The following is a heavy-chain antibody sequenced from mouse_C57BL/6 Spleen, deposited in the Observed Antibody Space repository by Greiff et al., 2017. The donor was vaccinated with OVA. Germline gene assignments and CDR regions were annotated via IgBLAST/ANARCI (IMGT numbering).Heavy chain of an antibody. Sequence: VKLQQSGAELVRPGASVKLSCKASGYTFTDYYINWVKQRPGQGLEWIARIYPGSGNTYYNEKFKGKATLTAEKSSSTAYMQLSSLTSEDSAVYFCARSTHYEGFAYWGQGTLVTVSA. J-gene: IGHJ3*01. CDR3: ARSTHYEGFAY. CDR1: GYTFTDYY. D-gene: IGHD2-4*01. CDR2: IYPGSGNT. V-gene: IGHV1-76*01.